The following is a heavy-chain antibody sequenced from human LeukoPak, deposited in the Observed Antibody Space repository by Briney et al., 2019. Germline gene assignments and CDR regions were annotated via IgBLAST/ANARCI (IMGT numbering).Heavy chain of an antibody. CDR2: IYSGGST. CDR3: ASLFMVRGVMKDY. D-gene: IGHD3-10*01. J-gene: IGHJ4*02. CDR1: GFTVSSNY. Sequence: SGGSLRLSCAASGFTVSSNYMSWVRQAPGKGLEWVSVIYSGGSTYYADSVKGRFTIPRDNSKNTLYLQMNSLRAEDTAVYYCASLFMVRGVMKDYWGQGTLVTVSS. V-gene: IGHV3-53*01.